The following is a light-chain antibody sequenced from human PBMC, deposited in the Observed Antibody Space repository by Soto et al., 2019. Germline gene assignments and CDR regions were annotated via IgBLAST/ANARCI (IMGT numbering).Light chain of an antibody. CDR3: SAWDDSLSAYV. J-gene: IGLJ1*01. Sequence: QSALTQPPSASGTPGQRVTISCSGSSSNIGSDFVYWYQQLPGTAPKLLIYHNYRRPSGVPDRFSGSKSGTSGSLAIRDLRSEDEADYYCSAWDDSLSAYVFGAGTKLTVL. CDR2: HNY. CDR1: SSNIGSDF. V-gene: IGLV1-47*01.